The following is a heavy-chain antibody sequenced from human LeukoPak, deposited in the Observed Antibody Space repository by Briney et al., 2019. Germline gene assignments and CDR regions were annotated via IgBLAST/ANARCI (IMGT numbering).Heavy chain of an antibody. D-gene: IGHD3-10*01. V-gene: IGHV3-43*02. CDR1: GFPFDDYA. J-gene: IGHJ4*02. Sequence: GGSLRLSCAASGFPFDDYAMHWVRQAPGKGLEWVSLISGDGGSTYYADSVKGRFTISRDNSKNSLHLQMNSLRTEDTALYYCAKDMVRGVMGRLVDYWGQGTLVTVSS. CDR3: AKDMVRGVMGRLVDY. CDR2: ISGDGGST.